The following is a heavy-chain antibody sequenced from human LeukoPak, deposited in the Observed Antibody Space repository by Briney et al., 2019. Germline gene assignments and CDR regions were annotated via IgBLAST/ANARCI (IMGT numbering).Heavy chain of an antibody. D-gene: IGHD1-26*01. CDR1: GYPFTNFY. J-gene: IGHJ4*01. CDR3: ARDGVLVGSTVLNY. Sequence: ASVKVSCKPSGYPFTNFYIHWVRQAPGQGLEWMGWVNPKSGDTKYAQKFQDRISMTRDTSISTAYMEVNRLTSDDSAVYYCARDGVLVGSTVLNYWGQGTLVTVSS. V-gene: IGHV1-2*02. CDR2: VNPKSGDT.